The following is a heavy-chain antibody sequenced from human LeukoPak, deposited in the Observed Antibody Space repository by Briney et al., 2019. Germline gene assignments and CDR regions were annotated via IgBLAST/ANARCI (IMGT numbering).Heavy chain of an antibody. CDR2: INTNTGNP. V-gene: IGHV7-4-1*02. J-gene: IGHJ4*02. CDR3: ARGSFSPRLPHDY. D-gene: IGHD4-11*01. Sequence: ASVKVSCKASGYTFTTYGINWVRQAPGQGLEWMGWINTNTGNPTYAQGFTGRFVFSLDTSVSTAYLQINSLKAEDTAVYYCARGSFSPRLPHDYWGQGTLVTVSS. CDR1: GYTFTTYG.